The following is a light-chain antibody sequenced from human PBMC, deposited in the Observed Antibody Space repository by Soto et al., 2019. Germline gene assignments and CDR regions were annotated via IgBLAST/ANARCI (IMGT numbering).Light chain of an antibody. Sequence: QSALTQPASVSGSPGQSITISCTGTSSDVGGYNYVSWYQQHPGKAPKLMIYDVSNRPSGVSNRFSGSKSGNTASLTISGGQAEDEADYYCSSYTSSSSHYVFGTGTKLTVL. J-gene: IGLJ1*01. CDR1: SSDVGGYNY. V-gene: IGLV2-14*01. CDR3: SSYTSSSSHYV. CDR2: DVS.